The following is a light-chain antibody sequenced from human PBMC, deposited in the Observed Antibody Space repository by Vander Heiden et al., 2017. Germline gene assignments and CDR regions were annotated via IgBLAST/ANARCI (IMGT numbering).Light chain of an antibody. CDR2: GNS. J-gene: IGLJ2*01. Sequence: QSVLTQPPSVSGAPGQRVTISCTGSSSNIGAGYDVHWYQQLPGTAPKLLIYGNSNRPSGVPDRFSGSKSGTSASLAITGLQAEDEADYYCQSYDSSLRRVVFGGGTKLTGL. CDR3: QSYDSSLRRVV. CDR1: SSNIGAGYD. V-gene: IGLV1-40*01.